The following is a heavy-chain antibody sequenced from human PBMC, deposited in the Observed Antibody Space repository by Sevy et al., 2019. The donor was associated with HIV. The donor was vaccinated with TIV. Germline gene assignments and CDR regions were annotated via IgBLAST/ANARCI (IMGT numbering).Heavy chain of an antibody. CDR1: GYTFTSYG. Sequence: ASVKVTGKASGYTFTSYGISWVRQAPGQGLEWMGCISAYKGNTNYAQKHQGRVTMTTDTSTGTAYMELRSLRSDDTAVDYCASARSEMYYYDSSGYSYYFDYWGQGTLVTVSS. D-gene: IGHD3-22*01. CDR2: ISAYKGNT. J-gene: IGHJ4*02. CDR3: ASARSEMYYYDSSGYSYYFDY. V-gene: IGHV1-18*01.